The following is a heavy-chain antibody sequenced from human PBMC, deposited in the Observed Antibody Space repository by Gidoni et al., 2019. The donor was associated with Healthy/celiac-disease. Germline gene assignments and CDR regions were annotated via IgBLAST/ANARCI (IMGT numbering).Heavy chain of an antibody. D-gene: IGHD6-13*01. J-gene: IGHJ4*02. Sequence: EVQLVESGGGLLQPGGSLRLSCAASGFTFSSYEMNWVRQAPGKGVEWVSYISSSGSTIYYADSVKGRFTISRDNAKNSLYLQMNSLRAEDTALYYCARALSAYIAAAGSAYEYFDYWGQGTLVTVSS. V-gene: IGHV3-48*03. CDR3: ARALSAYIAAAGSAYEYFDY. CDR1: GFTFSSYE. CDR2: ISSSGSTI.